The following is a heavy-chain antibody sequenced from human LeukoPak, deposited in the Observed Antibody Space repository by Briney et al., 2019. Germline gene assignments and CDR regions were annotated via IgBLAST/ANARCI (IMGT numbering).Heavy chain of an antibody. D-gene: IGHD3-9*01. CDR1: GGSISSYY. J-gene: IGHJ5*02. V-gene: IGHV4-59*01. Sequence: SETLSLTCTVSGGSISSYYWSWIRQPPGKGLEWIGYIYYSGSTNYNPSLTSRVTISVDTSKNKCSRKLSSVTAADTAVYYCARGDAYYDILTGYYLDWFDPWGQGTLVTVSS. CDR3: ARGDAYYDILTGYYLDWFDP. CDR2: IYYSGST.